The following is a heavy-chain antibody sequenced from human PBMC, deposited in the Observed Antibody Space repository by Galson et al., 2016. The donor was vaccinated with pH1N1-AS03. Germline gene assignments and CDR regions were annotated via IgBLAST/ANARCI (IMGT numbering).Heavy chain of an antibody. CDR1: GFTFSSHS. V-gene: IGHV3-30-3*01. CDR3: EGSDF. Sequence: SLRLSCAASGFTFSSHSMHWARQAPDEGLEWVAGISYHGNNKFYAHSVKGRFTISRDSLQNTLDLQMNSLSADDTAVYYCEGSDFWGHGTLVTVSS. CDR2: ISYHGNNK. J-gene: IGHJ5*01.